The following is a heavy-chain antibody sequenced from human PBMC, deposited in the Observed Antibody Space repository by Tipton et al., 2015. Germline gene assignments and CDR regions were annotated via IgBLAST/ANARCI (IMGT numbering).Heavy chain of an antibody. CDR2: INPSGGST. Sequence: QVQLVQSGAEVKKPGASVKVSCKASGYTFTTYDIHWVRQAPGQGLEWMGVINPSGGSTNYAQKFQGRVTMTSDSSTSTVYMERTSLRSEDTAVYYCARDQRDYGDDMEALDIGGQGTMVTVSS. D-gene: IGHD4-17*01. V-gene: IGHV1-46*01. J-gene: IGHJ3*02. CDR1: GYTFTTYD. CDR3: ARDQRDYGDDMEALDI.